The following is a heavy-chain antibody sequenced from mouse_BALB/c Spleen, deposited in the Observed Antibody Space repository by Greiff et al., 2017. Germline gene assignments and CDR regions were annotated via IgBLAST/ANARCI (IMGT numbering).Heavy chain of an antibody. J-gene: IGHJ4*01. CDR2: INPDSSTI. CDR3: ARLTTVPYAMDY. D-gene: IGHD1-1*01. V-gene: IGHV4-1*02. Sequence: VQLQQSGGGLVQPGGSLKLSCAASGFAFSRYWMSWVRQAPGKGLEWIGEINPDSSTINYTPSLKDKFIISRDNAKNTLYLQMSKVRSEDTALYYCARLTTVPYAMDYWGQGTSVTVSS. CDR1: GFAFSRYW.